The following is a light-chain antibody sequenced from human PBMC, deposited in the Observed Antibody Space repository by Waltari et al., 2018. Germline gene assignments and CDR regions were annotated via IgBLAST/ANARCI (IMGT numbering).Light chain of an antibody. CDR1: QDIYNY. CDR3: QQFDDVPPT. V-gene: IGKV1-33*01. J-gene: IGKJ4*01. CDR2: DAS. Sequence: DIHMTQSPSSLSASVGDRVTITCQASQDIYNYLNWYQLKPGKAPKLLIYDASNLETGVPSRFSGSGSGTDFSFTINSLQPEDIATYYCQQFDDVPPTFGGGTKVEI.